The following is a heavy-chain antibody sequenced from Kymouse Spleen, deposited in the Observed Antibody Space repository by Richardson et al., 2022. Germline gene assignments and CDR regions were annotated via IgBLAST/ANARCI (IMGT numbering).Heavy chain of an antibody. CDR1: GGSVSSGSYY. J-gene: IGHJ4*02. D-gene: IGHD1-7*01. CDR2: IYYSGST. Sequence: QVQLQESGPGLVKPSETLSLTCTVSGGSVSSGSYYWSWIRQPPGKGLEWIGYIYYSGSTNYNPSLKSRVTISVDTSKNQFSLKLSSVTAADTAVYYCARGSGAGTSYWGQGTLVTVSS. CDR3: ARGSGAGTSY. V-gene: IGHV4-61*01.